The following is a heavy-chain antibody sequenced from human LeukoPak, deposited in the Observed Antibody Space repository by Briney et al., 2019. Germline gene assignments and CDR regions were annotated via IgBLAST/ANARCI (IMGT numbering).Heavy chain of an antibody. J-gene: IGHJ5*02. CDR2: ISYEGSNK. V-gene: IGHV3-30*01. CDR3: ARGRAVAGLLTVS. Sequence: GGSLRLSCAASGFTFSSYARHWVRQAPGKGLEWVAVISYEGSNKYYADSVKGRFTISRENSKNTLYLQMNSLRAEHPAVYYCARGRAVAGLLTVSWGQGTLVTVSS. CDR1: GFTFSSYA. D-gene: IGHD6-19*01.